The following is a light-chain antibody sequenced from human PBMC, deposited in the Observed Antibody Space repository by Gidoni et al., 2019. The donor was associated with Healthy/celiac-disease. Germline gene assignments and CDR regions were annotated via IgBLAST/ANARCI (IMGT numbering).Light chain of an antibody. J-gene: IGLJ2*01. V-gene: IGLV3-1*01. CDR1: KLGDKY. CDR2: QDS. Sequence: SYELTQPPSVSVSTGQTASIPCSGDKLGDKYACWYQQKPGQSPVLVIYQDSKRPSGIPERFSGSNSGNTATLTISGTQAMDEADYYCQAWDSSLGVFGGGTKLTVL. CDR3: QAWDSSLGV.